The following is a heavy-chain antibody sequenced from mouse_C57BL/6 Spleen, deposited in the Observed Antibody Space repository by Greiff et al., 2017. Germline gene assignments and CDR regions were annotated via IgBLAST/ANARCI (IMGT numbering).Heavy chain of an antibody. Sequence: EVQLQQSGPVLVKPGASVKMSCKASGYTFTDYYMNWVKQSHGKSLEWIGVINPYNGGTSYNQKFKGKATLTVDKSSSTAYMELNSLPSEDSAVYYCARGGDYDARAWFAYWGQGTLVTVSA. D-gene: IGHD2-4*01. CDR2: INPYNGGT. CDR1: GYTFTDYY. J-gene: IGHJ3*01. CDR3: ARGGDYDARAWFAY. V-gene: IGHV1-19*01.